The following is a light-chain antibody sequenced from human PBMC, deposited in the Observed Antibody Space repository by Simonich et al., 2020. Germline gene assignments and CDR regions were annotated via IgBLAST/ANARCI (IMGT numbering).Light chain of an antibody. CDR1: QGVLYSSNNKNY. CDR2: LAS. V-gene: IGKV4-1*01. Sequence: DIVMTQSPDSLAVSLGERATINCKSSQGVLYSSNNKNYLAWYQQKPGQPPKLLIYLASTRESRVPDRFSGSGSGTDFTLTISSLQAEDVAVYYCQQYYSTPYTFGQGTKLEIK. J-gene: IGKJ2*01. CDR3: QQYYSTPYT.